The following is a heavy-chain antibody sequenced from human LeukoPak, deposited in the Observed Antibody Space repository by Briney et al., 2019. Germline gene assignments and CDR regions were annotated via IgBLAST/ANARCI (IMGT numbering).Heavy chain of an antibody. CDR1: GFTFSSYG. CDR2: IWYDGSNK. V-gene: IGHV3-33*01. D-gene: IGHD3-3*01. Sequence: PGGSLRLSCAASGFTFSSYGMHWVHQAPGKGLEWVAVIWYDGSNKYYADSVKGRFTISRDNSKNTLYLQMDSLRAEDTAVYYCARDLEERITIFGVVPYYYYYGMDVWGQGTTVTVSS. CDR3: ARDLEERITIFGVVPYYYYYGMDV. J-gene: IGHJ6*02.